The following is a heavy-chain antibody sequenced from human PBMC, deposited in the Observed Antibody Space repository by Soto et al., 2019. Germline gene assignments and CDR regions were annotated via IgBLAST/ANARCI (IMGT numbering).Heavy chain of an antibody. D-gene: IGHD5-18*01. CDR2: IKKDGSEK. V-gene: IGHV3-7*05. Sequence: GGSLRLSCAASGFTFNDHWMTWVRQAPGKGLEWVADIKKDGSEKKYVDSVKGRFIISRDNAKKSLYLQMNSLRPEDTAVYYCARVQVDTGYRPFDYWGQGTPVTVSS. CDR1: GFTFNDHW. CDR3: ARVQVDTGYRPFDY. J-gene: IGHJ4*02.